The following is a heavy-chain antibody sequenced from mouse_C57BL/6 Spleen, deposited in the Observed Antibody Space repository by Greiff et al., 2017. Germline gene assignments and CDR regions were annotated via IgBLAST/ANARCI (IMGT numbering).Heavy chain of an antibody. J-gene: IGHJ2*01. CDR3: ARDRYYGSSYDYFDY. CDR1: GFTFSSYA. D-gene: IGHD1-1*01. V-gene: IGHV5-4*01. Sequence: EVQGVESGGGLVKPGGSLKLSCAASGFTFSSYAMSWVRQTPEKRLEWVATISDGGSYTYYPDNVKGRFTISRDNAKNNLYLQMSHLKSEDTAMYYCARDRYYGSSYDYFDYWGQGTTLTVSS. CDR2: ISDGGSYT.